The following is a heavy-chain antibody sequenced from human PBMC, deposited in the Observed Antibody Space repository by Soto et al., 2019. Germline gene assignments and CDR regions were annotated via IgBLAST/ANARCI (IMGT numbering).Heavy chain of an antibody. CDR2: ISAYNGNT. V-gene: IGHV1-18*01. D-gene: IGHD3-10*01. Sequence: WASVKVSCKASGYTFTSYGISWVRQAPGQGLEWMGWISAYNGNTNYAQKLQGRVTMTTDTSTSTAYMELSSLRSEDTAVYYCARVAGSGSYGSSYYYGMDVWGQGTTVTVSS. CDR3: ARVAGSGSYGSSYYYGMDV. CDR1: GYTFTSYG. J-gene: IGHJ6*02.